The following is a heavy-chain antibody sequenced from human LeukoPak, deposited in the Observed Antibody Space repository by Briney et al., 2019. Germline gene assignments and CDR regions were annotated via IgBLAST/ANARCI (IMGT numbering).Heavy chain of an antibody. J-gene: IGHJ4*02. CDR1: GFTFSSYA. Sequence: GGSLRLSCAASGFTFSSYAMSWVRQAPGRGLEWVSVISGSGGSTYYADSVKGRFTISRDNSKNTLYLQMNSLRAEETAIYYCAKDPGMGYDSSGYYPRVRYFDYWGQGTLVTVSS. D-gene: IGHD3-22*01. CDR2: ISGSGGST. V-gene: IGHV3-23*01. CDR3: AKDPGMGYDSSGYYPRVRYFDY.